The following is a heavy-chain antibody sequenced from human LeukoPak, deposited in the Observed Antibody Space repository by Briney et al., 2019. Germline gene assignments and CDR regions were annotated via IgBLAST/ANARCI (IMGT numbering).Heavy chain of an antibody. V-gene: IGHV3-11*06. CDR3: ARGSSWTIAASFDY. J-gene: IGHJ4*02. Sequence: PGGSLRLSCAASGFAFSNYYMSWIRQAPGKGLEWVSSISSSSSYIYYADSVKGRFTISRDNAKNSLYLQMNSLRAEDTAVYYCARGSSWTIAASFDYWGQGTLVTVSS. CDR1: GFAFSNYY. CDR2: ISSSSSYI. D-gene: IGHD6-13*01.